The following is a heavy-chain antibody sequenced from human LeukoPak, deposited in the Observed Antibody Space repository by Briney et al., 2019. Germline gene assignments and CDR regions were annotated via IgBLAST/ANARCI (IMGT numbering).Heavy chain of an antibody. CDR3: VRDVQGREETVVGDY. Sequence: GGSLRLSCAASGFAFGRYAMHWVRQPPGKGLEWVAVISFDKTTKDYGDSVKGRFTISRDNSENKVYLQMNDVRVDDTAVYYCVRDVQGREETVVGDYWGQGTRVTVSS. V-gene: IGHV3-33*01. CDR2: ISFDKTTK. J-gene: IGHJ4*02. CDR1: GFAFGRYA. D-gene: IGHD3-22*01.